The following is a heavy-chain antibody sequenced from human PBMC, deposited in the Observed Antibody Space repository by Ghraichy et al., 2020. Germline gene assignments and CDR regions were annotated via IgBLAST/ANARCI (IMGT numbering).Heavy chain of an antibody. CDR1: GLTFSNYA. V-gene: IGHV3-23*01. D-gene: IGHD3-3*01. CDR3: ARRAGQTTMLGMVRPQRYLDY. Sequence: GGSLRLSCAASGLTFSNYAMTWVRQAPGKGLEWVSFISGSGETTDYAESVKGRFTISRDDSKKTVYLQMKGLRAEDTAVYYCARRAGQTTMLGMVRPQRYLDYWGQGTLVTVSS. CDR2: ISGSGETT. J-gene: IGHJ4*02.